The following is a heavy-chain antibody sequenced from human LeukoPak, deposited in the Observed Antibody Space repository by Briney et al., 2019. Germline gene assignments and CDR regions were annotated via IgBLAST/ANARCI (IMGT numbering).Heavy chain of an antibody. Sequence: ASVKVSCKASGYTFTGYYMHWVRQAPGQGLEWMGWMNPNSGNTGYAQKFQGRVTMTRNTSISTAYMELSSLRSEDTAVYYCARGRGALVGATTGWGQGTLVTVSS. V-gene: IGHV1-8*02. D-gene: IGHD1-26*01. CDR3: ARGRGALVGATTG. CDR1: GYTFTGYY. CDR2: MNPNSGNT. J-gene: IGHJ4*02.